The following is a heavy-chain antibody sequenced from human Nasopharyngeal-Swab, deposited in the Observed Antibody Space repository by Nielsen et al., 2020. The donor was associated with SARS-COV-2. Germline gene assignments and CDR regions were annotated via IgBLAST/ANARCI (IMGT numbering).Heavy chain of an antibody. D-gene: IGHD6-13*01. Sequence: VRQASGKGPEWIGEIHRGGTTNYNPSLESRVTISLDKSKNQFSLRLNSVTAADTAVYYCANVRVASAGTFDFWGLGTLVTVSS. CDR2: IHRGGTT. CDR3: ANVRVASAGTFDF. V-gene: IGHV4-4*02. J-gene: IGHJ4*02.